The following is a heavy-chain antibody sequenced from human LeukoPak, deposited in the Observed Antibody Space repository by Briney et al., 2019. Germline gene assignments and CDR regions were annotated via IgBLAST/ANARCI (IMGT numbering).Heavy chain of an antibody. CDR1: AGSPSSYY. D-gene: IGHD1-14*01. CDR2: IYYSGST. J-gene: IGHJ6*02. Sequence: SESLSLTCTVAAGSPSSYYWSWIRQTQGKGREWIGSIYYSGSTNYTPSLKSRVTISVDTSKNQSSLKLTSVTAADTAVYYCATTKMDVWGQGTTVTVSS. CDR3: ATTKMDV. V-gene: IGHV4-59*08.